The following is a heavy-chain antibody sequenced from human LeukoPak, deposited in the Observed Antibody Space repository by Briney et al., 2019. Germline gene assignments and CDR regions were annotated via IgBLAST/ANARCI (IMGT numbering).Heavy chain of an antibody. CDR2: IYHSGST. Sequence: SETLSLTCTVSGYSISSGYYWGWIRPPPGKGLEWIGSIYHSGSTYYNPSLKSRVTISVDTSKNQFSLKLSSVTAADTAVYYCARRRPQGGMDVWGQGTTVTVSS. CDR1: GYSISSGYY. V-gene: IGHV4-38-2*02. J-gene: IGHJ6*02. D-gene: IGHD6-25*01. CDR3: ARRRPQGGMDV.